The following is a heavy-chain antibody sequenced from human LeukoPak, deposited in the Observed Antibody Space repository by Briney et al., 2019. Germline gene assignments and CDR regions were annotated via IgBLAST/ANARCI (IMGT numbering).Heavy chain of an antibody. CDR3: ARELAAFDP. D-gene: IGHD2-15*01. V-gene: IGHV4-59*11. CDR2: IYYSGST. Sequence: SETLSLTCTVSGGSISSHYWSWIRQPPGKGLEWIGYIYYSGSTNYNPSLKSRVTISVDTSKNQFSLKLSSVTAAGTAVYYCARELAAFDPWGQGTLVTVSS. CDR1: GGSISSHY. J-gene: IGHJ5*02.